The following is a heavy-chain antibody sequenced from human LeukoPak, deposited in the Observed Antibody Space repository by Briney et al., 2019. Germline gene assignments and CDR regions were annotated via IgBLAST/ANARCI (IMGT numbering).Heavy chain of an antibody. V-gene: IGHV1-69*05. CDR3: ARDKEQWLVEKVFDY. CDR1: GDTFSSYG. CDR2: IIPISGTA. J-gene: IGHJ4*02. Sequence: SVKVSCKASGDTFSSYGISWVRQAPGQGLEWMGGIIPISGTAEYAQKFQGRVTITTDESTSTAYRELSSLTSEDTAVYYCARDKEQWLVEKVFDYWGQGTLVTVSS. D-gene: IGHD6-19*01.